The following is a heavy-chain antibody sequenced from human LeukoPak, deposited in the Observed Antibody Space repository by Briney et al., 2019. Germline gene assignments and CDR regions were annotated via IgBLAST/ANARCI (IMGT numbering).Heavy chain of an antibody. CDR3: ARRVNRRRAFDI. CDR1: GGSFSGYY. V-gene: IGHV4-34*01. J-gene: IGHJ3*02. Sequence: SETLSLTCAVYGGSFSGYYWSWILQPPGKGLKWIGEINHSGSTNYSPSLKSRVTISVDTSKNQFSLKLSSVTAADTAVYYCARRVNRRRAFDIWGQGTMVTVSS. CDR2: INHSGST. D-gene: IGHD3-22*01.